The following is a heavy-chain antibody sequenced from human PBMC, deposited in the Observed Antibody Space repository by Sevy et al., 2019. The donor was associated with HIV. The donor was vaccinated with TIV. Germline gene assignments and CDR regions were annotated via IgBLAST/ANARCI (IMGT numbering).Heavy chain of an antibody. CDR3: ARGGITMVRGIIPYYYYGMDV. J-gene: IGHJ6*02. Sequence: GGSLRLSCAASGFTFSSYWMSWVRQAPGKGLEWVANIKQDGSEKYYVDSVKGRFTISRDNAKNSLYLQMNSLRAEETVGYYCARGGITMVRGIIPYYYYGMDVWGQGTTVTVSS. V-gene: IGHV3-7*01. CDR1: GFTFSSYW. CDR2: IKQDGSEK. D-gene: IGHD3-10*01.